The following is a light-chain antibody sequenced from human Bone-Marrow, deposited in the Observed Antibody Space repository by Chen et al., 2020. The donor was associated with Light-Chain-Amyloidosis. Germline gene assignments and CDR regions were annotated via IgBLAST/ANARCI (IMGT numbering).Light chain of an antibody. CDR2: DDS. Sequence: SYVLTQPSSVSVAPGQTAPIACGGNNIGSTSVHWYQQTPGQAPLLVVYDDSDRPSGIPARLSGSNSGNTATLTISRVEAGDEADYYCQVWDRSSDRPVFGGGTKLTVL. J-gene: IGLJ3*02. CDR3: QVWDRSSDRPV. V-gene: IGLV3-21*02. CDR1: NIGSTS.